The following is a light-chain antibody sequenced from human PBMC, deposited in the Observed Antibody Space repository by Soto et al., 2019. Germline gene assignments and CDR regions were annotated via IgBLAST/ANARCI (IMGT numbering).Light chain of an antibody. V-gene: IGLV2-8*01. CDR3: SSYAGSNNWVV. J-gene: IGLJ7*01. CDR1: SSDVGGYNY. CDR2: EVT. Sequence: QYALTQPTSASGSPGQSVTISCTGTSSDVGGYNYVSWYQQHPGKAPKVMIYEVTKRPSGVPDRFSGSKSGNTASLTVSGLQAEDEADYYCSSYAGSNNWVVFGGGTQLTVL.